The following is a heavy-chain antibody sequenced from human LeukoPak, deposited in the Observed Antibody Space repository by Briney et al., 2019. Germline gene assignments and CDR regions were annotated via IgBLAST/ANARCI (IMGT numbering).Heavy chain of an antibody. Sequence: AGGSLRLSCAASGFTFSSYGMHWVRQAPGKGLEWVAVIWYDGSNKYYADSVKGRFTISRDNSKNTLYLQMNSLRAEDTAVYYCARIDFGKQDLNDYWGPGTLVTVSS. V-gene: IGHV3-33*01. CDR3: ARIDFGKQDLNDY. CDR1: GFTFSSYG. D-gene: IGHD3-3*01. J-gene: IGHJ4*02. CDR2: IWYDGSNK.